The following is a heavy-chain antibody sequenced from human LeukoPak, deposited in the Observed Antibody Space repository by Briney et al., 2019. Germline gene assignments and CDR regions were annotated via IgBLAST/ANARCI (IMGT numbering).Heavy chain of an antibody. D-gene: IGHD5-12*01. CDR2: IKQDGSEK. CDR1: GFTFSSYW. V-gene: IGHV3-7*01. Sequence: GGPLRLSCAASGFTFSSYWMSWVRQAPGKGLEWVANIKQDGSEKYYVDSVKGRFTISRDNAKNSLYLQMNSLRAEDTAVYYCARDSGGYDAEYYFDYWGQGTLVTVSS. J-gene: IGHJ4*02. CDR3: ARDSGGYDAEYYFDY.